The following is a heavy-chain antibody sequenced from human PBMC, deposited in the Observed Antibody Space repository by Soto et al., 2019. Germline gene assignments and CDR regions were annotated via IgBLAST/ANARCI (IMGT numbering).Heavy chain of an antibody. J-gene: IGHJ4*02. CDR3: ARGFPSAYVWGSYRTRFDY. CDR1: GYTFTSYY. V-gene: IGHV1-46*01. Sequence: GASVKVSCKASGYTFTSYYMHWVRQAPGQGLEWMGIINPSGGSTSYAQKFQGRVTMTRDTSTSTVYMELSSLRSEDTAVYYCARGFPSAYVWGSYRTRFDYWGQGTLVTVSS. D-gene: IGHD3-16*02. CDR2: INPSGGST.